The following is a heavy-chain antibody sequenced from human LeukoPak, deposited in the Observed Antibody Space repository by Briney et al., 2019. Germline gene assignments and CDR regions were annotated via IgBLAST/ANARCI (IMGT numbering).Heavy chain of an antibody. CDR2: IYYSGST. CDR1: GGSISSSSYY. Sequence: KPSETLSLTCTVSGGSISSSSYYWGWIRQPPGKGLEWIGSIYYSGSTYYNPSLKSRVTISVDTSKNQFSLKLSSVTAADTAVYYCAIYLAAGDYYYYYMDVWGKGTTVTLSS. J-gene: IGHJ6*03. CDR3: AIYLAAGDYYYYYMDV. D-gene: IGHD6-13*01. V-gene: IGHV4-39*01.